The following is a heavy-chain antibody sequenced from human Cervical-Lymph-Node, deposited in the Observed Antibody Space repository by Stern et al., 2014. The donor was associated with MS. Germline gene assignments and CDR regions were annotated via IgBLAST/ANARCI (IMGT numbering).Heavy chain of an antibody. CDR3: ARVSSGSYKY. CDR2: INQAGSEK. V-gene: IGHV3-7*01. CDR1: GFTFSSYW. D-gene: IGHD1-26*01. Sequence: EVQLMESGGGLVQPGGSLRLSCAVSGFTFSSYWMSWVRQAPGKGLEWVANINQAGSEKYYVDSVKGRFTISKDNTKNSLYLQMNGLRAEDTAVYYCARVSSGSYKYWGQGTLVTVSS. J-gene: IGHJ4*02.